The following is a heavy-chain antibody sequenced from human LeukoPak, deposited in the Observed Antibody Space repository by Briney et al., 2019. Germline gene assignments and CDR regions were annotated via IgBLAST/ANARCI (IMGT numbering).Heavy chain of an antibody. Sequence: GGSLRLSCAASGFIFNNYAMSWVRQAPGKGLECVANIKEDGREKYYVDSVKGRFTISRDNAKNSLYLQMSSLRAEDTAVYYCARGGRPDYWGQGTLVTVSS. CDR3: ARGGRPDY. V-gene: IGHV3-7*01. J-gene: IGHJ4*02. CDR1: GFIFNNYA. CDR2: IKEDGREK. D-gene: IGHD3-10*01.